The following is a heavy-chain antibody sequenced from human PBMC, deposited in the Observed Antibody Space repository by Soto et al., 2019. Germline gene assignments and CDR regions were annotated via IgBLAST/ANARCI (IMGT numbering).Heavy chain of an antibody. D-gene: IGHD6-13*01. V-gene: IGHV3-23*01. Sequence: GGSLRLSCAASGFPFTDYAMTWVRQAPGKGLEWVSAISGSGGSTYYADSVEGRFTISSDSSKNTLYLQMNSLRAEDTAVYYCAKELSSTWYPLDYWGQGTLVTVSS. CDR1: GFPFTDYA. CDR3: AKELSSTWYPLDY. J-gene: IGHJ4*02. CDR2: ISGSGGST.